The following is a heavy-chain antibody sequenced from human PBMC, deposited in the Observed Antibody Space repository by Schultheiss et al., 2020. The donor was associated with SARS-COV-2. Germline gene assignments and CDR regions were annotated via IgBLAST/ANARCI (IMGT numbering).Heavy chain of an antibody. D-gene: IGHD3-3*01. J-gene: IGHJ6*02. CDR3: ARDQLRFLEWLSTGIVYYYGMDV. Sequence: GGSLRLSCASSGLTVSSNYMSWVRQAPGKGLEWVSCINSDGSSTSYADSVKGRFTISRDNAKNTLYLQMNSLRAEDTAVYYCARDQLRFLEWLSTGIVYYYGMDVWGQGTTVTVSS. CDR2: INSDGSST. V-gene: IGHV3-74*01. CDR1: GLTVSSNY.